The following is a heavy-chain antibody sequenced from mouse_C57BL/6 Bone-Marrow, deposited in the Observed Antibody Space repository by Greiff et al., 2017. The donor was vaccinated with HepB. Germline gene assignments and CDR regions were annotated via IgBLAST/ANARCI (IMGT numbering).Heavy chain of an antibody. V-gene: IGHV14-4*01. J-gene: IGHJ3*01. CDR2: IDPENGDT. D-gene: IGHD1-1*01. CDR1: GFNIKDDY. Sequence: VQLKQSGAELVRPGASVKLSCTASGFNIKDDYMHWVKQRPEQGLEGIGWIDPENGDTEYASKFQGKATITADTSSNTAYLQLSSLTSEDTAVYYCTITPFAYWGQGTLVTVSA. CDR3: TITPFAY.